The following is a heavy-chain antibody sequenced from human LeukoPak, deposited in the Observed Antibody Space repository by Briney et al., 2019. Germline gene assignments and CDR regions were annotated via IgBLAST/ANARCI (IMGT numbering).Heavy chain of an antibody. CDR2: MNPNSGNT. Sequence: ASVKVSCKASGYTFTSYDINWLRQATGQGLAWMGWMNPNSGNTGYAQKFQGRVTMTRNTSISTAYMELSSLRSEDTAVYYCARYTAAAGTFNWFDPWGQGTLVTVSS. CDR1: GYTFTSYD. V-gene: IGHV1-8*01. CDR3: ARYTAAAGTFNWFDP. D-gene: IGHD6-13*01. J-gene: IGHJ5*02.